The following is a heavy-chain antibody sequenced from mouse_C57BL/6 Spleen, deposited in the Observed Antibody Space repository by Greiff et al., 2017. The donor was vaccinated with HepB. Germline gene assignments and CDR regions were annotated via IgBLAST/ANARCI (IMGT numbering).Heavy chain of an antibody. Sequence: EVQLVESGEGLVKPGGSLKLSCAASGFTFSSYAMSWVRQTPEKRLEWVAYISSGGDYIYYADTMKGRYTISRDNARNTLYLQMSSLKSADTAMYYYTRSFNYDGSSYGYFDYWGQGTTLTVSS. CDR2: ISSGGDYI. V-gene: IGHV5-9-1*02. D-gene: IGHD1-1*01. J-gene: IGHJ2*01. CDR3: TRSFNYDGSSYGYFDY. CDR1: GFTFSSYA.